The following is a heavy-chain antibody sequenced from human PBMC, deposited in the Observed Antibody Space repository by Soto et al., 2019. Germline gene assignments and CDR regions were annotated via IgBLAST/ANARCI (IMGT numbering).Heavy chain of an antibody. V-gene: IGHV4-31*03. CDR1: GGSISSGGYY. CDR2: IYYSGST. D-gene: IGHD3-10*01. Sequence: SETLSLTCTVSGGSISSGGYYWSWIRQHPGKGLEWIGYIYYSGSTYYNPSLKSRVTISVDTSKNQFSLKLSSVTAADTAVYYCARGGAYYYGSGSFTYFDYWGQGTLVTVSS. J-gene: IGHJ4*02. CDR3: ARGGAYYYGSGSFTYFDY.